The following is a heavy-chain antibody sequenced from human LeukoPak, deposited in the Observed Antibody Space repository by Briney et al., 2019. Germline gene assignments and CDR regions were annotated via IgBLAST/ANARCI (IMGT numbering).Heavy chain of an antibody. CDR1: GFTVSSNY. CDR3: ARNFALDY. V-gene: IGHV3-53*01. CDR2: IYSGGST. Sequence: GGSLRLSCAPSGFTVSSNYMTWVRQAPGKGLEWVSVIYSGGSTYYADSVKGRFTIYRDNSKNTLFLQMNSLRAEDTAVYYCARNFALDYWGQGTLVTVSS. J-gene: IGHJ4*02.